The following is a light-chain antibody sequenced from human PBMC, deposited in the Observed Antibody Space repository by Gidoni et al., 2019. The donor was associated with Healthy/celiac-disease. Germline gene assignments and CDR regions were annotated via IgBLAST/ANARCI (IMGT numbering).Light chain of an antibody. Sequence: IVSTQSPATLSLSPGERATLSCRASQSVSSYLAWYQQKPGQAPRLLIYDASNRATGIPARFSGSGSGTDFTLTISSLEPEDFAVYYCQQRSNWPLITFGQGTRLEIK. V-gene: IGKV3-11*01. J-gene: IGKJ5*01. CDR2: DAS. CDR3: QQRSNWPLIT. CDR1: QSVSSY.